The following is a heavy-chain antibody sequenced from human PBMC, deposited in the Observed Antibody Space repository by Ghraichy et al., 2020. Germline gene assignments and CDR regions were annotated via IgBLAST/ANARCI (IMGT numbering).Heavy chain of an antibody. Sequence: GGSLRLSCAASGFTFSSYSMNWVRQAPGKGLEWVSSISSSSSYIYYADSVKGRFTIFRDNAKNSLYLQMNSLRAEDTAVYYCARDWGIAVAGTGYFDYWGQGTLVTVSS. CDR2: ISSSSSYI. CDR1: GFTFSSYS. V-gene: IGHV3-21*01. J-gene: IGHJ4*02. D-gene: IGHD6-19*01. CDR3: ARDWGIAVAGTGYFDY.